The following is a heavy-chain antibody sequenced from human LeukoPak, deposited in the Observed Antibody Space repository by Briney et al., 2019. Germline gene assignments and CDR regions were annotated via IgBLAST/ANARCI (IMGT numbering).Heavy chain of an antibody. CDR2: IKQDGSEK. D-gene: IGHD3-22*01. CDR3: ARDHYYDSSGYMY. Sequence: PGGSLRLSCAASGFTFSSYWMSWVRQAPGKGLEWVANIKQDGSEKYYVDSVKGRFTISRDNAKNSLYLQMNSLRAEDTAVYYCARDHYYDSSGYMYWGQGTLVTVSS. J-gene: IGHJ4*02. V-gene: IGHV3-7*03. CDR1: GFTFSSYW.